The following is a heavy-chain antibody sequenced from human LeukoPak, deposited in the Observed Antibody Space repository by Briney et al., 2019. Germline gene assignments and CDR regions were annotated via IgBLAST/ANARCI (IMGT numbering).Heavy chain of an antibody. CDR1: GFTFSNYE. D-gene: IGHD3-10*01. CDR3: ATKGSAYSYFDY. V-gene: IGHV3-48*03. Sequence: GGSLRLSCAASGFTFSNYEMNRVRQAPGKGLEWISYISNSGITKYYADSVKGRITISRDNAENSLYLQMNSLRAEDTAVYYCATKGSAYSYFDYWGQGTLVTVSS. J-gene: IGHJ4*02. CDR2: ISNSGITK.